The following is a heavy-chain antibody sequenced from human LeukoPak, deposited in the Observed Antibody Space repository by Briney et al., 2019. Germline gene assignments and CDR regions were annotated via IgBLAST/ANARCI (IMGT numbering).Heavy chain of an antibody. J-gene: IGHJ4*02. CDR2: INPNSGGT. Sequence: GASVTVSCKASGYTFTGYYMHWVRQAPGQGLEWMGWINPNSGGTNYAQKFQGRVTMTRDTSISTAYMELSRLRSDDTAVYYCARVTSYSNYVLYFDYWGQGTLVTVSS. CDR3: ARVTSYSNYVLYFDY. D-gene: IGHD4-11*01. V-gene: IGHV1-2*02. CDR1: GYTFTGYY.